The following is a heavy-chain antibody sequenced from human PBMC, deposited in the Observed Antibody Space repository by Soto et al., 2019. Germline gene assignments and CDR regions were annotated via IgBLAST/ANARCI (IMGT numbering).Heavy chain of an antibody. CDR3: ASLTSWSQEYYYGMDV. D-gene: IGHD2-2*01. CDR2: SRDKAQGYST. J-gene: IGHJ6*02. CDR1: GFTLSDHY. V-gene: IGHV3-72*01. Sequence: PGGSLRLSCAGSGFTLSDHYIDWVRQAPGKGLEWVGRSRDKAQGYSTAYAASVKGRFTTSRDDSKSIAYLQMNSLKTEDTAVYYCASLTSWSQEYYYGMDVWGQGTTVTVSS.